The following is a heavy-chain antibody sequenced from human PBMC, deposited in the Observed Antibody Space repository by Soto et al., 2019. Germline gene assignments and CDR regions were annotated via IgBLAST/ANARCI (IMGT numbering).Heavy chain of an antibody. V-gene: IGHV4-59*01. D-gene: IGHD6-6*01. CDR3: ARVVIAARHFDY. J-gene: IGHJ4*02. CDR2: IYYSGST. CDR1: GGSISSYY. Sequence: SETLSLTCTVSGGSISSYYWSWIRQPPGKGLEWIGYIYYSGSTNYNPSLKSRVTISVDTSKNQFSLKLSSVTAADTAVYYCARVVIAARHFDYWGQGTLVTVSS.